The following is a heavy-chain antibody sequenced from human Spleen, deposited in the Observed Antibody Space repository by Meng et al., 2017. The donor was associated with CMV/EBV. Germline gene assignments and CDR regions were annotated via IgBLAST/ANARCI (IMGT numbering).Heavy chain of an antibody. J-gene: IGHJ3*02. Sequence: TLSLSCGVYGGSFTNYYWNWIRLPPGRGLEWIGEVNPAGTPNYNPSLKSRVTISADSSKNQFSLKLSSVTAADTAVYYCVARALDIWGQGTMVTVSS. CDR3: VARALDI. V-gene: IGHV4-34*01. CDR1: GGSFTNYY. CDR2: VNPAGTP.